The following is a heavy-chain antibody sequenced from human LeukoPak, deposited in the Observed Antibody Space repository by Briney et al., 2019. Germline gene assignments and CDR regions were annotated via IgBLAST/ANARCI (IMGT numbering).Heavy chain of an antibody. Sequence: GGSLRLSCAASGFTFSSYWMSWVRQAPGKGLEWVANIKQDGSEKYYVDSVKGRFTISRDNAKNSLYLQMNSLRAEDTAVYYCASVRRGFGESSKYYSYYYMDVWGNGTTVPIS. CDR2: IKQDGSEK. CDR1: GFTFSSYW. CDR3: ASVRRGFGESSKYYSYYYMDV. D-gene: IGHD3-10*01. V-gene: IGHV3-7*01. J-gene: IGHJ6*03.